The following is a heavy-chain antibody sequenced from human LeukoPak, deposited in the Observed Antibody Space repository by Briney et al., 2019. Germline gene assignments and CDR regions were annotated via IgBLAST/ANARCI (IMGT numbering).Heavy chain of an antibody. V-gene: IGHV3-30*02. CDR1: GFTFSSYG. J-gene: IGHJ4*02. CDR2: IRYDGSNK. CDR3: AKEGGSSWSQIDY. D-gene: IGHD6-13*01. Sequence: GGSLRLSCAASGFTFSSYGMHWVRQAPGKGLEWVAFIRYDGSNKYYADSVKGRFTISRDNSKNTLYLQMNSLRAEDTAVYYCAKEGGSSWSQIDYWGQGTLVTVSS.